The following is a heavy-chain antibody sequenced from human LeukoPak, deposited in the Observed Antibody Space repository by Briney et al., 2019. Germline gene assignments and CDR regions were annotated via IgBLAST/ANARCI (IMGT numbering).Heavy chain of an antibody. CDR3: ARVELSYYYYGMDV. D-gene: IGHD1-7*01. Sequence: GGSLRLSCAASGFTFSDYYMSWIRQAPGKGLEWVSYISSSGSTIYYADSVKGRFTISRDNSKNTLYLQMNSLRAEDTAVYYCARVELSYYYYGMDVWGQGTTVTVSS. CDR2: ISSSGSTI. J-gene: IGHJ6*02. CDR1: GFTFSDYY. V-gene: IGHV3-11*04.